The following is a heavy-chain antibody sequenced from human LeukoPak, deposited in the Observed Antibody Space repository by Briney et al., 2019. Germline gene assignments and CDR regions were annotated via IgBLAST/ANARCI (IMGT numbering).Heavy chain of an antibody. CDR2: LYHSGDT. CDR3: ANKVGGAFDV. V-gene: IGHV4-59*08. Sequence: SETLSLTCTVSGASISNYYWNWIRQPPGKGLEWIGILYHSGDTKYNPSLKSRVNISVGRSKNQFSLNLSSVTAADTAVYFCANKVGGAFDVWGQGKLVTVSA. J-gene: IGHJ3*01. CDR1: GASISNYY.